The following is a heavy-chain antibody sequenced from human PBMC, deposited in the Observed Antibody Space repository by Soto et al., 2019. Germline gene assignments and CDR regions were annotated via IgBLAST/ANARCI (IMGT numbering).Heavy chain of an antibody. CDR3: AKDYSGSYSFDY. CDR1: GFTFDNYA. V-gene: IGHV3-9*01. CDR2: ISWNSGSI. Sequence: PGGSLRLSCAASGFTFDNYAMHWVRQAPGKGLEWVSGISWNSGSIDYADSVKGRFTISRDNAKNSLYLQMNSLRAEDTALYYCAKDYSGSYSFDYWGQGTLVTVSS. D-gene: IGHD1-26*01. J-gene: IGHJ4*02.